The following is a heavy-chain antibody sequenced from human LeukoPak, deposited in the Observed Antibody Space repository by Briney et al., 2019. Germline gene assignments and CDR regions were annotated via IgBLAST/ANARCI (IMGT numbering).Heavy chain of an antibody. V-gene: IGHV1-18*01. CDR2: TSAYNGNT. Sequence: GASVKVSCKASGYTFTSYGISWVRQAPGQGLEWMGWTSAYNGNTNYAQKLQGRVTMTTDPSTSTAYMELRSLRSDDTAVYYWARASPDYSSSPHAFDIWGQGTMVIVSS. CDR3: ARASPDYSSSPHAFDI. D-gene: IGHD6-6*01. CDR1: GYTFTSYG. J-gene: IGHJ3*02.